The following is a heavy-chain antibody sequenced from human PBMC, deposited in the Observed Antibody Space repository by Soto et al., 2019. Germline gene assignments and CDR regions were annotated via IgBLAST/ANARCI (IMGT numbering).Heavy chain of an antibody. CDR1: GFTFSSYS. D-gene: IGHD6-6*01. CDR3: ARVYSSSYGFYYYYGMDV. V-gene: IGHV3-21*01. CDR2: ISSSSSYI. J-gene: IGHJ6*02. Sequence: SLRLSCAASGFTFSSYSMNWVRQAPGKGLEWVSSISSSSSYIYYADSVKGRFTISRDNAKNSLYLQMNSLRAEDTAVYYCARVYSSSYGFYYYYGMDVWGQGTTVTVSS.